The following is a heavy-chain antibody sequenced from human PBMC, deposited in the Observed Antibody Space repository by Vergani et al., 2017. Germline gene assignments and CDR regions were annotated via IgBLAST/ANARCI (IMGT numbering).Heavy chain of an antibody. Sequence: QVQLQESGPGLVKPSQTLSLTCTVSGGSITSSSYFWGWIRQPPGKGLEWIGTIYHSGGAYYNPPLKGRVTISVDTSKNQFSLEVTSVTAADTAIYFCARTKSFILRYFHWALWVQGTLVTVSS. D-gene: IGHD3-9*01. V-gene: IGHV4-39*01. CDR2: IYHSGGA. CDR1: GGSITSSSYF. J-gene: IGHJ4*02. CDR3: ARTKSFILRYFHWAL.